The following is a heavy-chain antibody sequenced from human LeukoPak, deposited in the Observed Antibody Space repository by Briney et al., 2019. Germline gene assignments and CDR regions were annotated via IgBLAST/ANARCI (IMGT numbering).Heavy chain of an antibody. CDR3: AKPRPSYSSSWYDH. CDR1: GFTFSTYA. J-gene: IGHJ5*02. CDR2: ISGSGAST. V-gene: IGHV3-23*01. D-gene: IGHD6-13*01. Sequence: PGGSLRLSCAVSGFTFSTYAMSWVRQAPGKGLEWVSGISGSGASTYYADSVKGRFTISRDNSKNTLYLQMNSLRAEDTAVYYCAKPRPSYSSSWYDHWGQGTLVTVSS.